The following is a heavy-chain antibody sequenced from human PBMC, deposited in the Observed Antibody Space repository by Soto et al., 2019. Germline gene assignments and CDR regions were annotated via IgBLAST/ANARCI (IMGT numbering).Heavy chain of an antibody. V-gene: IGHV3-74*01. CDR2: INSDGSST. J-gene: IGHJ6*02. Sequence: GGSLRLSCAASGFTFSSYWMHWVRQAPGKGLVWVSRINSDGSSTSYADSVKGRFTISRDNAKNTLYLQMNSLRAEDTAVYYCASPPAFKNHYYYYGMDFWGQGTTVTVSS. CDR1: GFTFSSYW. D-gene: IGHD2-2*01. CDR3: ASPPAFKNHYYYYGMDF.